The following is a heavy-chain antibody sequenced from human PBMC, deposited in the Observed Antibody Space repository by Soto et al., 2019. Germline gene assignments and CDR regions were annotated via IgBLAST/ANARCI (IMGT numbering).Heavy chain of an antibody. CDR3: AKGGNSGIVGDIFDY. CDR1: GFTFSSYG. CDR2: ISYDGSNK. D-gene: IGHD1-26*01. Sequence: QVQLVANGGRVVQPGRSLRLSCAASGFTFSSYGMHWVRQAPGKGLEWVAVISYDGSNKDYVDYVQGRFTISRDNSKNTLYLQMNSLRAEDMAVYYCAKGGNSGIVGDIFDYWGQGTLVSVSS. V-gene: IGHV3-30*18. J-gene: IGHJ4*02.